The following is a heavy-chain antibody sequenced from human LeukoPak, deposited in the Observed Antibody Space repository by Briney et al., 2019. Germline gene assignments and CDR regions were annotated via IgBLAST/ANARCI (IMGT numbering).Heavy chain of an antibody. CDR3: ARRSYYFDSSAYSYYFDY. CDR1: GGSISSGDYY. J-gene: IGHJ4*02. Sequence: SETLSLTCTVSGGSISSGDYYWSWIRQPPGKGLEWIGYIYYSGSTYYNPSLKSRVTISVDTSKNQFSLKLSSVTAADTAVYYCARRSYYFDSSAYSYYFDYWGQGTLVTVSS. D-gene: IGHD3-22*01. V-gene: IGHV4-30-4*01. CDR2: IYYSGST.